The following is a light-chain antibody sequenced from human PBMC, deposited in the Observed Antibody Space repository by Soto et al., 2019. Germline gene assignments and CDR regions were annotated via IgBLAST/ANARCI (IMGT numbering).Light chain of an antibody. CDR3: QQHHNWPPQYT. CDR1: QTVSSN. CDR2: GAS. V-gene: IGKV3-15*01. J-gene: IGKJ2*01. Sequence: EIVMTQSPATLSVSPGERATLSCGASQTVSSNLAWYQQKPGQAPRLLIHGASTRATGVPARFSGSGSGTQFTLTISSLQSEDFAVYYCQQHHNWPPQYTFGQGTKLQIK.